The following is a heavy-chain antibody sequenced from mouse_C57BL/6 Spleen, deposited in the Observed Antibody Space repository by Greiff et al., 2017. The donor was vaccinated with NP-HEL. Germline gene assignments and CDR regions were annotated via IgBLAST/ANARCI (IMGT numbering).Heavy chain of an antibody. CDR2: IDPEDGDT. Sequence: EVKLQESGAELVRPGASVKLSCTASGFNIKDYYMHWVKQRPEQGLEWIGRIDPEDGDTEYAPKFQGKATMTADTSSNTAYLQLSSLTSEDTAVYYCTTYYYGSSYEAYWGQGTLVTVSA. CDR3: TTYYYGSSYEAY. J-gene: IGHJ3*01. CDR1: GFNIKDYY. D-gene: IGHD1-1*01. V-gene: IGHV14-1*01.